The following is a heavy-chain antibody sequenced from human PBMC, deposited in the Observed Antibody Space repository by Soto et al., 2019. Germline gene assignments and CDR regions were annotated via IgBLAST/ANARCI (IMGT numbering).Heavy chain of an antibody. D-gene: IGHD2-2*01. CDR3: AKDKYCSSTNCHSAMDV. Sequence: GESLKISCAASGFTFSDYAMHWVRQAPGKGLEWVTVISFDGKNKYYADSVKGRFTISRDNSKNTLFLQMNSLRAEDTAVYYCAKDKYCSSTNCHSAMDVWGQGTTVTVSS. J-gene: IGHJ6*02. V-gene: IGHV3-30*04. CDR2: ISFDGKNK. CDR1: GFTFSDYA.